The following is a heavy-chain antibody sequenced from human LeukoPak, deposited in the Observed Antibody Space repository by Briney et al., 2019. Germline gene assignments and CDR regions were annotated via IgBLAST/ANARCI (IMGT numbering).Heavy chain of an antibody. CDR2: IYYSGST. Sequence: SETLSLTCTVSGGSISSYYWSWIRQPPGKGLEWIGYIYYSGSTYYNPSLKSRVTISVDTSKNQFSLKLSSVTAADTAVYYCARVLVVRGVIRDYYYGMDVWGQGTAVTVSS. D-gene: IGHD3-10*01. J-gene: IGHJ6*02. V-gene: IGHV4-59*12. CDR1: GGSISSYY. CDR3: ARVLVVRGVIRDYYYGMDV.